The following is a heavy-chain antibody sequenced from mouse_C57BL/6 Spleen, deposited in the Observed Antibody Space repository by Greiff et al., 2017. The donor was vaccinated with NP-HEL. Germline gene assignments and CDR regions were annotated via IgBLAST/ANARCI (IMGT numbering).Heavy chain of an antibody. V-gene: IGHV5-17*01. D-gene: IGHD2-1*01. CDR1: GFTFSDYG. CDR2: ISSGSSTI. J-gene: IGHJ4*01. CDR3: AGGYYGNYYYAMDY. Sequence: EVMLVESGGGLVKPGGSLKLSCAASGFTFSDYGMHWVRQAPEKGLEWVAYISSGSSTIYYADTVKGRFTISRDNAKNTLFLQMTSLRSEDTAMYYCAGGYYGNYYYAMDYWGQGTSVTVSS.